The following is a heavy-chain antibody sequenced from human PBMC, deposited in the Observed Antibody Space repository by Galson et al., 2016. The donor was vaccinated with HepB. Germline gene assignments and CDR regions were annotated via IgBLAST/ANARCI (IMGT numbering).Heavy chain of an antibody. V-gene: IGHV3-7*03. Sequence: SLRLSCAGSGFVFSNYWMIWVRQAPGKGLEWVANIKQDGSETHYVDSVKDRFIISRDNAKNLMYLQMNSLRAEDTAVYYCARPYTPTGWSSSYWGQGTLVTVSS. CDR3: ARPYTPTGWSSSY. CDR1: GFVFSNYW. J-gene: IGHJ4*02. D-gene: IGHD6-19*01. CDR2: IKQDGSET.